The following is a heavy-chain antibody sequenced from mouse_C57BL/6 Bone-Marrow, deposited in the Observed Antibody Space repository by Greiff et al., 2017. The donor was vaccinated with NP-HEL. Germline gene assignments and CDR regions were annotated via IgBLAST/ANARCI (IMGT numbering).Heavy chain of an antibody. CDR3: ARDPPTGYFDY. CDR2: ISDGGSYT. Sequence: EVKLVESGGGLVKPGGSLKLSCAASGFTFSSYAMSWVRQTPEKRLEWVATISDGGSYTYYPDNVKGRFTISRDNAKNNLYLQMSHLKSEDTAMYYCARDPPTGYFDYWGQGTTLTVSS. D-gene: IGHD4-1*02. V-gene: IGHV5-4*01. J-gene: IGHJ2*01. CDR1: GFTFSSYA.